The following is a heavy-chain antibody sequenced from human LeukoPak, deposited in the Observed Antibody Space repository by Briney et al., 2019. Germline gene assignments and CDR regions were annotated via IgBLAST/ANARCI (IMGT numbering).Heavy chain of an antibody. V-gene: IGHV3-21*01. CDR3: ARDLRGSTSLRFDY. CDR2: ISSSSSYI. CDR1: GFTFSSYS. D-gene: IGHD2-2*01. J-gene: IGHJ4*02. Sequence: GGSLRLSCAASGFTFSSYSMNWVRQAPGKGLEWVSSISSSSSYIYYADSVKGRFTISRDNAKNSLYLQMNSLRAEDTAVYYCARDLRGSTSLRFDYWGQGTLVTVSS.